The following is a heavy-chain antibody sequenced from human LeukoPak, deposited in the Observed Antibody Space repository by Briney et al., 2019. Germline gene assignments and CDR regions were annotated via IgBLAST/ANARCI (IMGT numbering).Heavy chain of an antibody. CDR1: GFTFSHYY. J-gene: IGHJ6*03. Sequence: GGSLRLSCAASGFTFSHYYMNWIRQAPGKGLEWVSYISSSGDTIYYADSVKGRFTISRDNAKNSLYLQMNGLRAEDTAIYYCARPPQSYYYYYMDVWGKGSTVTVCS. CDR3: ARPPQSYYYYYMDV. V-gene: IGHV3-11*01. CDR2: ISSSGDTI.